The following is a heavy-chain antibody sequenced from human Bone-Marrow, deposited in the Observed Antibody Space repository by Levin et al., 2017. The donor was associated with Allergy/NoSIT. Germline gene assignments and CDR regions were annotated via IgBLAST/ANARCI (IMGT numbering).Heavy chain of an antibody. CDR3: AREFVVVVVATAPPRDSDAFDI. J-gene: IGHJ3*02. V-gene: IGHV1-46*01. D-gene: IGHD2-15*01. CDR1: GYTFTSYY. CDR2: INPSGGSP. Sequence: ASVKVSCKASGYTFTSYYMHWVRQAPGQGLEWMGIINPSGGSPTYAQKFQGRVTMTRDTSTSTVYMELSSLRSEDTGVYYCAREFVVVVVATAPPRDSDAFDIWGQGTMVTVSS.